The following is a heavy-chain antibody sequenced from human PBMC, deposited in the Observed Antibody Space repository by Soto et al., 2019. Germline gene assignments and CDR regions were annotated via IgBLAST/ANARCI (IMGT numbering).Heavy chain of an antibody. J-gene: IGHJ6*02. Sequence: ASLKVYCKASGYTFTGYYMHWVRQAPGQGLEWMGWINPNSGGTNYAQKFQGRVTMTRDTSISTAYMELSRLRSDDTAVYYCARELLRWYGMDVWGQGTTVTVSS. V-gene: IGHV1-2*02. CDR2: INPNSGGT. D-gene: IGHD3-16*01. CDR3: ARELLRWYGMDV. CDR1: GYTFTGYY.